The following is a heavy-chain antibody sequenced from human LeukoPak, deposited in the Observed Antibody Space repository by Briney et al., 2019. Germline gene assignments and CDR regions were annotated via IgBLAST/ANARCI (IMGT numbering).Heavy chain of an antibody. V-gene: IGHV4-61*01. D-gene: IGHD3-10*01. CDR1: GGSVSSGSYY. J-gene: IGHJ4*02. CDR3: ARGVSWFGVFDY. CDR2: IYYSGST. Sequence: SETLSLTCTVSGGSVSSGSYYGSWIRQPPGKGLEWIGYIYYSGSTNYNPSLKSRVTISVDTSKNQFSLTLSSVTAADTAVYYCARGVSWFGVFDYWGQGTLVTVSS.